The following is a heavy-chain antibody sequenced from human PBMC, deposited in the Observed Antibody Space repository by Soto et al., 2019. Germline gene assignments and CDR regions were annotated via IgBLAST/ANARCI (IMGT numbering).Heavy chain of an antibody. V-gene: IGHV1-69*12. CDR1: GGTFSSYA. D-gene: IGHD5-18*01. J-gene: IGHJ6*02. CDR3: ARGAQSGYSYGFNGMDV. Sequence: QVQLVQSGAEVKKPGSSVKVSCKASGGTFSSYAISWVRQAPGQGLEWMGGIIPTFGTANYAKKFQGRVTITADESTSTAYMELSRLRSEDTAVYYCARGAQSGYSYGFNGMDVWGQGTTVTVSS. CDR2: IIPTFGTA.